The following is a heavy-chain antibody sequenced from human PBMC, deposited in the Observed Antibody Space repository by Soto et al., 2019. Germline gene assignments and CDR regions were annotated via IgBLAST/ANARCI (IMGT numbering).Heavy chain of an antibody. CDR3: AWYSSSWYNWFDP. V-gene: IGHV4-31*03. D-gene: IGHD6-13*01. CDR2: IYYSGST. J-gene: IGHJ5*02. CDR1: GGSISSGGYY. Sequence: PSETLSLTCTVSGGSISSGGYYWSWILHHPGKGLEWIGYIYYSGSTYYNPSLKSRVTISVDTSKNQFSLKLSSVTAADTAVYYCAWYSSSWYNWFDPWGQGTLVTVSS.